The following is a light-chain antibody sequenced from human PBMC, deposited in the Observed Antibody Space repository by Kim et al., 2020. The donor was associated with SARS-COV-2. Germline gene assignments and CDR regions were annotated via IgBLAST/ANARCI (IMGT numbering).Light chain of an antibody. CDR1: KLGDKY. CDR3: QAWDSSTADVV. Sequence: SYELTQPPSVSVSPGQTASINCSGDKLGDKYACWYQQKPGQSPVLVIYQDSKRPSGIPERFSGSNSGNTATLTISGTQAMDEADYYCQAWDSSTADVVFGGGTQLTVL. J-gene: IGLJ2*01. CDR2: QDS. V-gene: IGLV3-1*01.